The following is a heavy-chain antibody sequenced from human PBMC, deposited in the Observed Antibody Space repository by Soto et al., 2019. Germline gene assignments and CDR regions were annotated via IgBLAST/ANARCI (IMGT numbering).Heavy chain of an antibody. Sequence: ASVKVSCKASGYTFTSYGISWVRHAPGQGLEWMGRIIPILGIANYAQKFQGRVTITADKSTSTAYMELSSLRSEDTAVYYCAREGHVLRYFDWLVGMDVWGQGTTVTAP. V-gene: IGHV1-69*04. J-gene: IGHJ6*02. D-gene: IGHD3-9*01. CDR1: GYTFTSYG. CDR2: IIPILGIA. CDR3: AREGHVLRYFDWLVGMDV.